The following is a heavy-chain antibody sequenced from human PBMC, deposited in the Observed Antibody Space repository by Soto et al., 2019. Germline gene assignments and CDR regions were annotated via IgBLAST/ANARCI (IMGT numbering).Heavy chain of an antibody. V-gene: IGHV1-2*04. J-gene: IGHJ4*02. D-gene: IGHD2-15*01. Sequence: ASVKVSCKASGYTFTGYYMHWVRQAPGQGLEWMGWINPNSGGTNYAQKFQGWVTMTRDTSISTAYMELSRLRSDDTAVYYCARVNCSGGSCHGELDYWGQGTPVTVSS. CDR1: GYTFTGYY. CDR3: ARVNCSGGSCHGELDY. CDR2: INPNSGGT.